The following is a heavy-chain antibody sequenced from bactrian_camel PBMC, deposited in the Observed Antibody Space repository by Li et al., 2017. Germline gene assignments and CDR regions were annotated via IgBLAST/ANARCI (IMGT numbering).Heavy chain of an antibody. D-gene: IGHD7*01. CDR3: AAVSTGPCLSVVSRGSPQRGDFQF. CDR2: IDTDSST. V-gene: IGHV3S55*01. Sequence: HVQLVESGGGSVQAGGSRRLSCTVSGYPYGTYCMAWFRQPPGKERDGVAAIDTDSSTLYTDSVKGRFTISSDNAKNTSYLQMNSPKPEDTAMYYCAAVSTGPCLSVVSRGSPQRGDFQFWGQGTQVT. CDR1: GYPYGTYC. J-gene: IGHJ4*01.